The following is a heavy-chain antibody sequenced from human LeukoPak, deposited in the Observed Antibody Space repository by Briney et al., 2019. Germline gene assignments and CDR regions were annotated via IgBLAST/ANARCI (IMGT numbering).Heavy chain of an antibody. CDR1: GFTFSSYG. Sequence: GRSLRLSCAASGFTFSSYGMHWVRQAPGKGPEWVAVISYDGSNKYYADSVKGRFTISRDNSKNTLYLQMNSLRAEDTAVYYCATIEYYDILTGYFPFDYWGQGTLVTVSS. D-gene: IGHD3-9*01. CDR2: ISYDGSNK. J-gene: IGHJ4*02. V-gene: IGHV3-30*03. CDR3: ATIEYYDILTGYFPFDY.